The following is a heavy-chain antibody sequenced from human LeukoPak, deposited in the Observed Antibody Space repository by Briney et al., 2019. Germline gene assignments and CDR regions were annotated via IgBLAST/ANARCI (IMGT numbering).Heavy chain of an antibody. CDR3: ANDYYDSSGYPINWFDP. V-gene: IGHV1-69*01. J-gene: IGHJ5*02. Sequence: SVKVSCKASGGTFRSYAISWVRQAPGQGLEWMGGIIPIFGTANYAQKFQGRVTITADESTSTAYMELSSLRSEDTAVYYCANDYYDSSGYPINWFDPWGQGTLVTVSS. CDR1: GGTFRSYA. CDR2: IIPIFGTA. D-gene: IGHD3-22*01.